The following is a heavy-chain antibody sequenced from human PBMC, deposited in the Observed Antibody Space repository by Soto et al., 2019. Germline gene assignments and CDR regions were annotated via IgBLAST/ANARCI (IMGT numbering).Heavy chain of an antibody. Sequence: QVELVQSGVEVKKPGGSVKVSCKASGYTFTNHGLSWVRQAPGQGLEWMGWISASNGDTNYAQKFLGRVTVTTDTSTSTGYMELRSLKSEDTAVYYCARMVRGSKIDYYYYMDVWGKGTTVIVSS. CDR1: GYTFTNHG. J-gene: IGHJ6*03. V-gene: IGHV1-18*04. D-gene: IGHD3-10*01. CDR2: ISASNGDT. CDR3: ARMVRGSKIDYYYYMDV.